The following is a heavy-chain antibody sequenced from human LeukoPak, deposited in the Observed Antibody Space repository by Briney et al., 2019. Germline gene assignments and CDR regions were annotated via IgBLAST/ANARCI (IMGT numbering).Heavy chain of an antibody. V-gene: IGHV4-39*01. Sequence: KPSETLSLTCTVSGGSISSSSYYWGWIRQPPGKGLEWIGSIYYSGSTYYNPSLKSRVTISVDASKNQFSLKLSSVTAADTAVYYCARRGHGGNYYYYMDVWGKGTTVTVSS. CDR1: GGSISSSSYY. J-gene: IGHJ6*03. CDR3: ARRGHGGNYYYYMDV. D-gene: IGHD4-23*01. CDR2: IYYSGST.